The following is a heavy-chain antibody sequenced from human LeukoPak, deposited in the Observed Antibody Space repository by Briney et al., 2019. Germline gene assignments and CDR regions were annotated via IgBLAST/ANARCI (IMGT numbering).Heavy chain of an antibody. V-gene: IGHV4-30-2*01. CDR2: IYHSGST. CDR3: ARVTRVAVPAAISIYMDV. D-gene: IGHD2-2*01. CDR1: GGSISSGGYS. Sequence: SETLSLTCAVSGGSISSGGYSWSWIRQPPGKGLEWIGYIYHSGSTYYNPSLKSRVTISVDRSKNQFSLKLSSVTAADTAVYYCARVTRVAVPAAISIYMDVWGKGTTVTVSS. J-gene: IGHJ6*03.